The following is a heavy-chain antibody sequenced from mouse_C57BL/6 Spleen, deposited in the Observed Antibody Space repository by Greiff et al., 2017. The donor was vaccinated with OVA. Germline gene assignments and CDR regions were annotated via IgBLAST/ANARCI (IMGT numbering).Heavy chain of an antibody. V-gene: IGHV2-6-1*01. D-gene: IGHD2-2*01. CDR3: ARHYYGYDNAMDY. CDR2: IWSDGST. J-gene: IGHJ4*01. Sequence: VKLEESGPGLVAPSQSLSITCTVSGFSLTSYGVHWVRQPPGKGLEWLVVIWSDGSTTYNSALKSRLSISKDNSKSQVFLKMNSLQTDDTAMYYCARHYYGYDNAMDYWGQGTSVTVSS. CDR1: GFSLTSYG.